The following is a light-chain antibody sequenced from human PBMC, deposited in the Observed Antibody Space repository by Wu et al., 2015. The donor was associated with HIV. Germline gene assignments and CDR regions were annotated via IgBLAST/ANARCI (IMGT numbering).Light chain of an antibody. CDR1: QTISSF. Sequence: DIQMTQSPSSLSASVGDRVTITCRASQTISSFLNWYQQKPGKAPKLLIYGTSSLQSGVPTRFSGRGSGTEFTLTISSLQPEDVATYYCQKYNTAPWTFGQGTKVEMK. J-gene: IGKJ1*01. V-gene: IGKV1-39*01. CDR3: QKYNTAPWT. CDR2: GTS.